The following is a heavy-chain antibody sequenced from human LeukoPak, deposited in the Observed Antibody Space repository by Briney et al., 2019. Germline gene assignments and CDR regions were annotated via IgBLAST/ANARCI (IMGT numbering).Heavy chain of an antibody. Sequence: GGSLKLSCAASGFPVGRSYMTWVRQAPGKGLDWVSTIYSGGPTYYADPVKGRFTISRDNSKNTLYLLMNSLRIEDTAVYYCARSPSLYYFENWGQGTLVTVSS. CDR3: ARSPSLYYFEN. J-gene: IGHJ4*02. CDR2: IYSGGPT. CDR1: GFPVGRSY. V-gene: IGHV3-66*02.